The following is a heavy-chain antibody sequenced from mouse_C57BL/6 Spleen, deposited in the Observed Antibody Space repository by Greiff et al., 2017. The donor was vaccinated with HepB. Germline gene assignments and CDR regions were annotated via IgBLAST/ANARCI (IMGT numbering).Heavy chain of an antibody. CDR1: GYTFTDYN. CDR3: ARENWGYYGSSYRYFDV. Sequence: EVQLQQSGPELVKPGASVKIPCKASGYTFTDYNMDWVKQSHGKSLEWIGDINPNNGGTIYNQKFKGKATLTVDKSSSTAYMELRSLTSEDTAVYYCARENWGYYGSSYRYFDVWGTGTTVTVSS. J-gene: IGHJ1*03. CDR2: INPNNGGT. D-gene: IGHD1-1*01. V-gene: IGHV1-18*01.